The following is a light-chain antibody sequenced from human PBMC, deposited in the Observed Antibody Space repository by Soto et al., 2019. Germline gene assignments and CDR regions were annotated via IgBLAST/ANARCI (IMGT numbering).Light chain of an antibody. Sequence: QSVLTQPPSVSGAPGQRVTISCTGSSSNIGACYDVHWYQQHPGTAPKLLIYGNSNRPSGVSDRFSGSKSGNSASLAITGLQAEDEADYYCQSYDSSLDVVFGGGTKLTVL. V-gene: IGLV1-40*01. CDR1: SSNIGACYD. CDR3: QSYDSSLDVV. J-gene: IGLJ2*01. CDR2: GNS.